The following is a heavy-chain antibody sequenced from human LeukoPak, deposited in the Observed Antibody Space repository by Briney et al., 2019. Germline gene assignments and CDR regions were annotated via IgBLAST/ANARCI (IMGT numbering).Heavy chain of an antibody. CDR1: GFTFSSYA. D-gene: IGHD6-6*01. Sequence: PGGSLRLSCAASGFTFSSYAMTWVRQAPGKGLEWVSTVSSSGGTTYYADSVKGRFTISRDNAKNTLYLQMNSLRAEDTAVYYCAEDWVESSSSSYYFDYWGLGTLVTVSS. J-gene: IGHJ4*02. CDR3: AEDWVESSSSSYYFDY. V-gene: IGHV3-23*01. CDR2: VSSSGGTT.